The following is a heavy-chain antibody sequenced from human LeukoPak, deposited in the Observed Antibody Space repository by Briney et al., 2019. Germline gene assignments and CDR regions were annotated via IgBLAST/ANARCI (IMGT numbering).Heavy chain of an antibody. CDR2: ISSGSSYI. Sequence: GGSLRLSCAASGFTFSGSDIHWVRQAPGKGLEWVSSISSGSSYIYYADSVKGRFTISRDNAKNSLYLQMNSLRAEDTAVYYCAGEWGRGGFWGQGTLVTVSS. CDR3: AGEWGRGGF. J-gene: IGHJ4*02. V-gene: IGHV3-21*01. D-gene: IGHD3-16*01. CDR1: GFTFSGSD.